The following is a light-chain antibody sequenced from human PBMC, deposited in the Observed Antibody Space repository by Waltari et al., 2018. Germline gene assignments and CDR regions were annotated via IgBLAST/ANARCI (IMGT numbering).Light chain of an antibody. CDR2: GVS. J-gene: IGLJ3*02. CDR3: QSYDTSLSVV. V-gene: IGLV1-40*01. CDR1: GSNIGAGYD. Sequence: QSVLTQPPSVSGAPGQRVTISCTGSGSNIGAGYDVHWYQQLPRAAPKLLIYGVSMWTLGGPARFCGATSGTSASPAITGLQAEDEADYYCQSYDTSLSVVFGGGTKLTVL.